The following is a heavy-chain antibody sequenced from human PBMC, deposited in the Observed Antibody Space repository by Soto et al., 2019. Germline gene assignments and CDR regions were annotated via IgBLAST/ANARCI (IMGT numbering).Heavy chain of an antibody. Sequence: GASVKVSFKASGYTFTAYYIHWVRQAPGQGLEWMGWINPNGGGTKYAQKFQGRVTMTRDTSINTAYMELTRLTSDDTAVYYCARAVHTMIQGVRFRVDQWGQGTLVTVSS. D-gene: IGHD3-10*01. CDR1: GYTFTAYY. J-gene: IGHJ4*02. V-gene: IGHV1-2*02. CDR2: INPNGGGT. CDR3: ARAVHTMIQGVRFRVDQ.